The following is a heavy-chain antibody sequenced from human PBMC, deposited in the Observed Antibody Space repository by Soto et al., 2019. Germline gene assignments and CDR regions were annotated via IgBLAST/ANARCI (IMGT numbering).Heavy chain of an antibody. CDR2: IYYSGST. V-gene: IGHV4-31*03. CDR3: ARGGYYDSSGYPGGAFDI. CDR1: GGSISSGGYY. J-gene: IGHJ3*02. D-gene: IGHD3-22*01. Sequence: QVQLQESGPGLVKPSQTLSLTCTVSGGSISSGGYYWSWIRQHPGKGLEWIGYIYYSGSTYYNPSLRIRVTISGDTSKNQFSLKLSSVTAADTAVYYCARGGYYDSSGYPGGAFDIWGQGTMVTVSS.